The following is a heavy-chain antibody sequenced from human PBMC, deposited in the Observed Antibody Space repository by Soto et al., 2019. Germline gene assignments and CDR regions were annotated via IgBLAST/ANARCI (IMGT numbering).Heavy chain of an antibody. Sequence: PSETLSLTCTVSGGSISSYYWSWIRQPPGKGLEWIGYIYYSGSTNYNPSLKSRVTISVDTSKNQFSLKLSSVTAADTAVYYCARASPKHYLNPFDYWGQGTLVTVSS. D-gene: IGHD3-10*01. CDR2: IYYSGST. CDR3: ARASPKHYLNPFDY. V-gene: IGHV4-59*01. J-gene: IGHJ4*02. CDR1: GGSISSYY.